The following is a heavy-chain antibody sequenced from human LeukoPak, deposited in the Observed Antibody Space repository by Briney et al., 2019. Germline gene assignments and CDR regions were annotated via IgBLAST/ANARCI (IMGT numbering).Heavy chain of an antibody. Sequence: GESLKISCKGSEYSFTNYWIGWVRQTPGKGLEWMGSIYPGDSDTTYSPSFQGQVTISADKSISTAYLQWSRLKASDTAMYYCARRGGYNYGYFDYWGQGTQVTVSS. D-gene: IGHD3-22*01. CDR1: EYSFTNYW. V-gene: IGHV5-51*01. CDR2: IYPGDSDT. CDR3: ARRGGYNYGYFDY. J-gene: IGHJ4*02.